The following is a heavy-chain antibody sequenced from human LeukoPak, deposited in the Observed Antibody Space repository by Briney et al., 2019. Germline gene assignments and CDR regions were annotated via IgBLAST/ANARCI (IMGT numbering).Heavy chain of an antibody. Sequence: SETLSLTCAVYGGSFSGYYWGWIRQPPGKGLEWIGSIYYSGSTYYNPSLKSRVTISVDTSKNQFSLKLSSVTAADTAVYYCARRPYYYYYGMDVWGQGTTVTVSS. CDR3: ARRPYYYYYGMDV. CDR1: GGSFSGYY. V-gene: IGHV4-39*01. J-gene: IGHJ6*02. CDR2: IYYSGST.